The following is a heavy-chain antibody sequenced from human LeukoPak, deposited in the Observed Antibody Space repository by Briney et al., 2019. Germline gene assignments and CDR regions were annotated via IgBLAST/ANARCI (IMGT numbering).Heavy chain of an antibody. CDR3: ATIPNVQYNSSSADY. D-gene: IGHD6-6*01. CDR2: INHSGST. Sequence: PSETLSLTCAVYGGSFSGYYWSWIRQPPGKGLEWIGEINHSGSTNYNPSLKSRVTISVDTSKNQFSLKLSSVTAADTAVYYCATIPNVQYNSSSADYWGQGTLVTVSS. CDR1: GGSFSGYY. V-gene: IGHV4-34*01. J-gene: IGHJ4*02.